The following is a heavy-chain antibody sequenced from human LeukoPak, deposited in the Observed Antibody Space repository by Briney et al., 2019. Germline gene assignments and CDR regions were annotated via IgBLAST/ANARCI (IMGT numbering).Heavy chain of an antibody. V-gene: IGHV3-7*03. D-gene: IGHD2-21*02. CDR1: GFTFSNCW. J-gene: IGHJ2*01. CDR2: IKHDGSEE. CDR3: ARDKSGDPYWYFDL. Sequence: PGGSLRLSCAASGFTFSNCWMCWVRQAPGKGLEWVANIKHDGSEEHYVGSVRGRFTISRDNAKSSLYLQLNSLRADDTAVYYCARDKSGDPYWYFDLWGRGTQVTVSS.